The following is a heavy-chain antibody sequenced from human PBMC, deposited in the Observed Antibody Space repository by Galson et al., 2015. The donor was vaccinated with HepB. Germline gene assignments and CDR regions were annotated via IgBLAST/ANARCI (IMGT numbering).Heavy chain of an antibody. CDR2: INAGNGNT. J-gene: IGHJ4*02. CDR3: ARAPYGNIRSSLYLPLDY. D-gene: IGHD2-2*02. Sequence: SVKVSCKASGYTFTSYAMHWVRQAPGQRLEWMGWINAGNGNTKYSQKFQGRVTITRDTSASTAYMELSSLRSEDTAVYYCARAPYGNIRSSLYLPLDYWGQGTLVTVSS. V-gene: IGHV1-3*01. CDR1: GYTFTSYA.